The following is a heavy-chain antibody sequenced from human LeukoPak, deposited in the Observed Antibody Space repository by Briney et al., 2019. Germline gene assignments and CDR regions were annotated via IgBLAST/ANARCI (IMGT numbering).Heavy chain of an antibody. Sequence: ASVKVSCKASGYTFTSYAMNWVRQAPGQGLEWMGYIDINTGSPTYAQGFTGRFVFSLDTSVSTAYLQIINLQADDTAIYYCVPGCGSETYYGYLNVDPWGQGTLVTVSS. D-gene: IGHD3-10*01. CDR3: VPGCGSETYYGYLNVDP. CDR2: IDINTGSP. CDR1: GYTFTSYA. V-gene: IGHV7-4-1*02. J-gene: IGHJ5*02.